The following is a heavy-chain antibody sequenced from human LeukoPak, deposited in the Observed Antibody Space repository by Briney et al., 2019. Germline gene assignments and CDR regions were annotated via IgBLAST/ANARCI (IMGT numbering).Heavy chain of an antibody. CDR3: AKLGGHPLHNYYVGV. CDR1: GFTFSSYA. V-gene: IGHV3-30*04. J-gene: IGHJ6*03. D-gene: IGHD3-16*01. Sequence: PGRSLRLSCAASGFTFSSYAMHWVRQAPGKGLEWVAVISYDGSNKYYANSVKGRFTISRDNSNNTLYLQMNSLRAEDTAVYYCAKLGGHPLHNYYVGVWGKGTTVAVSS. CDR2: ISYDGSNK.